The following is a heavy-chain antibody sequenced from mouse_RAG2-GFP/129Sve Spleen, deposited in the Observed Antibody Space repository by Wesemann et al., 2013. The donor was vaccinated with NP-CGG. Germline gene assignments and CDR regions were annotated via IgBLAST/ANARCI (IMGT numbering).Heavy chain of an antibody. Sequence: EVQLQQSGAELVKPGASVKLSCTASGFNIKDTYMHWVKQRPEQGLEWIGRIDPANGNTKYDPKFQGKATITADTSSNTAYLQLSSLTSEDTAVYYCARCGNYYAMDYWGGSRGTSVTVSS. D-gene: IGHD2-1*01. CDR2: IDPANGNT. J-gene: IGHJ4*01. CDR3: ARCGNYYAMDY. CDR1: GFNIKDTY. V-gene: IGHV14-3*02.